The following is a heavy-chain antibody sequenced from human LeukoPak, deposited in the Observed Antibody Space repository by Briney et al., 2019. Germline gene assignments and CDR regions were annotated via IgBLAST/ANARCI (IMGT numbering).Heavy chain of an antibody. Sequence: GGSLRLSCAASGFTFSSYEMNWVRQAPGKGLEWVSYISSSGSTIYYADSVKGRFTISRDNAKNSLYLQMNSLRAEDTAVYYCAREVAVAGNFDYWGQGTLVTVSS. CDR2: ISSSGSTI. J-gene: IGHJ4*02. CDR1: GFTFSSYE. V-gene: IGHV3-48*03. CDR3: AREVAVAGNFDY. D-gene: IGHD6-19*01.